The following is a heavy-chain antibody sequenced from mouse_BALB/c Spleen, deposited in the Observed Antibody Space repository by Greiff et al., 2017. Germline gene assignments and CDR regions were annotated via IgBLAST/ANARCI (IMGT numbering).Heavy chain of an antibody. D-gene: IGHD1-1*01. J-gene: IGHJ1*01. CDR3: ARRGGSSYYWYFDV. CDR1: GFDFSRYW. CDR2: INPGSSTI. V-gene: IGHV4-2*02. Sequence: EVKVEESGGGLVQPGGSLNLSCAASGFDFSRYWMSWARQAPGKGQEWIGEINPGSSTINYTPSLKDKFIISRDNAKNTLYLQMSKVRSEDTALYYCARRGGSSYYWYFDVWGAGTTVTVSS.